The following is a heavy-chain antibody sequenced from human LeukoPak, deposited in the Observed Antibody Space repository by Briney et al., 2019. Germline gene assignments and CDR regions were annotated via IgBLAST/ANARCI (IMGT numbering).Heavy chain of an antibody. Sequence: GGSLRLSCAASGFTFSSYWIHWVRQAPGKGLVWVSRINSDGSSTSYADSVKGRFTISRDNAKNTLYLQMNSLRAEDTAVYYCARDGSVAGPDYWGQGTLVTVSS. V-gene: IGHV3-74*01. CDR1: GFTFSSYW. D-gene: IGHD6-19*01. CDR3: ARDGSVAGPDY. J-gene: IGHJ4*02. CDR2: INSDGSST.